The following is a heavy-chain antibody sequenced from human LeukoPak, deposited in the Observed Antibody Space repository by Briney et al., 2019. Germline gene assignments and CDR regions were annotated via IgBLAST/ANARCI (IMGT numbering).Heavy chain of an antibody. CDR1: GFTFRSYW. CDR3: ARGYCSSTSCRDFDY. Sequence: GGSLRLSXAASGFTFRSYWMSWVRQTPGKGLEWLANIKQDGSEKYYVDSVKGRFTISRDNAKNSPYLQMNSLRAEDTAVYYCARGYCSSTSCRDFDYWGQGTLVTVSS. J-gene: IGHJ4*02. CDR2: IKQDGSEK. D-gene: IGHD2-2*01. V-gene: IGHV3-7*01.